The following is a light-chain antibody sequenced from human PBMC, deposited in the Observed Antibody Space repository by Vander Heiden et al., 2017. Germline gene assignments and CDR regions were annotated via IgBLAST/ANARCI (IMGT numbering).Light chain of an antibody. V-gene: IGLV3-9*01. CDR2: RDS. Sequence: SYDLTQPPSVSVALGQTAKITCGGNNIGSKNVHWYQQKPGQAPVLVIYRDSNRPSGIPERFSGSNSGNTATLTISRAEAGDEADYYCQVWDSSTVVFGGGTKLTVL. CDR1: NIGSKN. CDR3: QVWDSSTVV. J-gene: IGLJ3*02.